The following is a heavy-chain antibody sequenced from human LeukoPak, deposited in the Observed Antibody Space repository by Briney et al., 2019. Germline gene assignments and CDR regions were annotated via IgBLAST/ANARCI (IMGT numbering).Heavy chain of an antibody. CDR2: INDSGST. CDR1: GGSFSDYY. CDR3: ARGPSSGSGSLYFDH. Sequence: PSETLSLTCAVYGGSFSDYYWGWIRQPPGKSLEWIGEINDSGSTNYNASLTSRVSMSVDTSKNQSSLKLTSVTAADTALYFCARGPSSGSGSLYFDHWGQTLLVTVSS. D-gene: IGHD3-10*01. V-gene: IGHV4-34*01. J-gene: IGHJ4*02.